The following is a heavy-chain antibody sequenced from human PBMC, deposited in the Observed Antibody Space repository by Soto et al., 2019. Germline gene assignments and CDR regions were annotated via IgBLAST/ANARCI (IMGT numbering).Heavy chain of an antibody. V-gene: IGHV1-8*01. Sequence: QVQLVQSGAEVKKPGASVKVSCKASGYTFVNYEINWVRQATGQGLEWLGWMNPHIGDTFYAQNFQGRVTMTRNTSITTAYMELNSLKSEDTAVYYCARQQAMDYWGQGTLVTVSS. CDR1: GYTFVNYE. J-gene: IGHJ4*02. CDR3: ARQQAMDY. CDR2: MNPHIGDT.